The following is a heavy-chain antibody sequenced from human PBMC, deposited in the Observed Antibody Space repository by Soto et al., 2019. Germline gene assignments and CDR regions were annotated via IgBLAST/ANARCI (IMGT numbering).Heavy chain of an antibody. J-gene: IGHJ6*02. Sequence: SETLSLTCAVYGGSFSGYYWSWIRQPPGKGLEWIGEINHSGSTNYNPSLKSRVTISVDTSKNQFSLKLSSVTAADTAVYYCARGLAIAAAGLYYYYGMDVWGQGTTVT. V-gene: IGHV4-34*01. CDR3: ARGLAIAAAGLYYYYGMDV. CDR1: GGSFSGYY. CDR2: INHSGST. D-gene: IGHD6-13*01.